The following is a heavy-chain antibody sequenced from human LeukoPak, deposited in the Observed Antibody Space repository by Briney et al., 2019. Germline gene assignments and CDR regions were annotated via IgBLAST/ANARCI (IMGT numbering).Heavy chain of an antibody. Sequence: PGGSLRLSCAASGFTFSSHGMHWVRQAPGKGLEWVAVIWYDGSNKFYADSVRGRFTISRDNSKNTLYVQMNSLRAEDTAVYYCARLSPNTSGHYYVGLMKFDYWGQGTLVTVSS. V-gene: IGHV3-33*01. J-gene: IGHJ4*02. D-gene: IGHD3-22*01. CDR2: IWYDGSNK. CDR1: GFTFSSHG. CDR3: ARLSPNTSGHYYVGLMKFDY.